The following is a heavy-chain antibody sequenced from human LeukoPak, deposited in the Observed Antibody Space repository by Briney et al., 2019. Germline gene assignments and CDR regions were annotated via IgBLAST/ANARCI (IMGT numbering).Heavy chain of an antibody. D-gene: IGHD3-3*01. CDR2: ISSSGSTI. J-gene: IGHJ4*02. Sequence: GGSLRLSCAASGFTFSVYYMSWIRQAPGKGLEWVSYISSSGSTIYYADSVKGRFTISRDNAKNSLYLQMNSLRAEDTAVYYCARDKGVLGYDFWSGYPAGFDYWGQGTLVTVSS. CDR1: GFTFSVYY. CDR3: ARDKGVLGYDFWSGYPAGFDY. V-gene: IGHV3-11*04.